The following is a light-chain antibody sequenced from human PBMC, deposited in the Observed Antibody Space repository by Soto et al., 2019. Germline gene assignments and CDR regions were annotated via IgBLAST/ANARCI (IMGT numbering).Light chain of an antibody. V-gene: IGKV1-5*01. Sequence: DIQMTQSPSTLSASVGDRVTITFRASQSISSWLAWYQQKPGKAPKLLIYAASSLESGVPSRFSGSGSGTEFTLTIRSLQPDDFATYYCQQYNTYSWTFGQGTKVEIK. CDR2: AAS. CDR1: QSISSW. J-gene: IGKJ1*01. CDR3: QQYNTYSWT.